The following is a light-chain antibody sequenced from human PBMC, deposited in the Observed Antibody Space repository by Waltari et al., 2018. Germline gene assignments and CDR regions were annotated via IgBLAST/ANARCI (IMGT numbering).Light chain of an antibody. CDR3: QHRSDWPLT. CDR1: QSVSRY. J-gene: IGKJ4*01. CDR2: DAS. V-gene: IGKV3-11*01. Sequence: ELVLTQSPTTLSLSPGERATLSCRASQSVSRYLAWYQQKPGQAPRLLIYDASNRATGIPARFSGSGSGTDFTLTITSLEPEDSAVYYCQHRSDWPLTFGGGTRVEIK.